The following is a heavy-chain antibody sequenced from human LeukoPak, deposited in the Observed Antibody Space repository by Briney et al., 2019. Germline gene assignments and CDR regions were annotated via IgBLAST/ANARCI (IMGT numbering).Heavy chain of an antibody. J-gene: IGHJ4*02. CDR2: ASYYVGKQ. CDR3: AKAGIGADGAGFLCEY. Sequence: GGSLRLSCAASGFTLSDYYMSWIRQAPGKGLEWVSTASYYVGKQYHADSVRGRFTVSRDNSRNTVSLQMSSLRVEDTGIYYCAKAGIGADGAGFLCEYWGQGALVTVSS. CDR1: GFTLSDYY. V-gene: IGHV3-23*01. D-gene: IGHD1-1*01.